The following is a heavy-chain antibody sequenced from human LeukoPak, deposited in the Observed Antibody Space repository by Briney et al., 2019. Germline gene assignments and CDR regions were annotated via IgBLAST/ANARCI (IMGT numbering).Heavy chain of an antibody. CDR2: IYYSGST. Sequence: SETLSLTCTVSGGSISSGNYYWSWIRQPPGKGLEWIGYIYYSGSTYSNPSLKSRVTISVDTSKNQFSLKLNSVTAADTAVYHCARESIYSYGMDVWGQGTTVTVSS. V-gene: IGHV4-30-4*01. CDR1: GGSISSGNYY. J-gene: IGHJ6*02. CDR3: ARESIYSYGMDV.